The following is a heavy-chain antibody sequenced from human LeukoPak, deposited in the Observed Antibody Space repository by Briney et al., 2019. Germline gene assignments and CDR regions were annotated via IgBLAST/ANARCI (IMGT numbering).Heavy chain of an antibody. J-gene: IGHJ5*02. Sequence: SETLSLTCTVSGDSISSGSYYWSWIRQPAGKGLEWIGRIYTSGSTNYNPSLKSRVTISVDTSKNQFSLKLSSVTAADTAVYYCARAGGTRYYYDSSGYPTPFDPWGQGTLVTVSS. CDR2: IYTSGST. CDR3: ARAGGTRYYYDSSGYPTPFDP. D-gene: IGHD3-22*01. V-gene: IGHV4-61*02. CDR1: GDSISSGSYY.